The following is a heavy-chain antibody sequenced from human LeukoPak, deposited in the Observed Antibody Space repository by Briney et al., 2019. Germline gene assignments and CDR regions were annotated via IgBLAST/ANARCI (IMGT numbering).Heavy chain of an antibody. CDR2: IYTSGST. CDR1: GGSISSYY. Sequence: PSETLSLTCTVSGGSISSYYWSWIRQPPGKGLAWIGYIYTSGSTNYNPSLKSRVTISVDTSKNQFSLKLSSVTAADTAVYYCARHAGGLSIDYWGQGTLVTVSS. CDR3: ARHAGGLSIDY. D-gene: IGHD2-2*01. J-gene: IGHJ4*02. V-gene: IGHV4-4*09.